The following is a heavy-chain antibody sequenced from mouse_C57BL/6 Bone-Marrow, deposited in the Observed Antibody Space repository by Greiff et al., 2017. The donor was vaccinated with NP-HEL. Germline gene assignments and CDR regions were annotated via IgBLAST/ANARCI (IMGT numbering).Heavy chain of an antibody. J-gene: IGHJ4*01. D-gene: IGHD1-1*02. CDR3: TREGYGYYAMDY. Sequence: EVHLVESGEGLVKPGGSLKLSCAASGFTFSSYAMSWVRQTPEKRLEWVAYISSGGDYIYYADTVKGRFTISRDNARNTLYLQMSSLKSEDTAMYYCTREGYGYYAMDYWGQGTSVTVSS. CDR1: GFTFSSYA. CDR2: ISSGGDYI. V-gene: IGHV5-9-1*02.